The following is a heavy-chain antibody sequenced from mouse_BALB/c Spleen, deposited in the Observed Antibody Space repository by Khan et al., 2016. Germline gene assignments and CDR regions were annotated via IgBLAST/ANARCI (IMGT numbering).Heavy chain of an antibody. J-gene: IGHJ3*01. V-gene: IGHV5-4*02. CDR1: GFTFSDYY. Sequence: EVELVESGGGLVKPGGSLKLSCAASGFTFSDYYMYWVRQTPEKRLEWVATISDGGSYTYYPDSVKGRFTISRDNAKNNLYLQMSSLKSEDTAMYYCAREGLRRGFAYWGQGTLATVSA. CDR3: AREGLRRGFAY. CDR2: ISDGGSYT. D-gene: IGHD2-4*01.